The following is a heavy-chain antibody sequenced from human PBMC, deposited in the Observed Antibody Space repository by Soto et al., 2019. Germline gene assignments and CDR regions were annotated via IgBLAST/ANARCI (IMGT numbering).Heavy chain of an antibody. CDR2: IYYSGST. V-gene: IGHV4-59*08. D-gene: IGHD6-6*01. J-gene: IGHJ6*03. CDR3: AGVAARSVYYYYMDV. Sequence: TSETLSLTCTVSGGSISSYYWSWIRQPPGKGLEWIGYIYYSGSTNYNPSLKSRVTISVDTSKNQFSLKLSSVTAADTAVYYCAGVAARSVYYYYMDVWGKGTTVTVSS. CDR1: GGSISSYY.